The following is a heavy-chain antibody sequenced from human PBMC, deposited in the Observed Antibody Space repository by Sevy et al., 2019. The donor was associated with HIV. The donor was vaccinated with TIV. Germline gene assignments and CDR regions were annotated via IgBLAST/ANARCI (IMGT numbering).Heavy chain of an antibody. CDR1: GYTFTGYY. D-gene: IGHD3-22*01. V-gene: IGHV1-2*02. Sequence: ASVKVSCKASGYTFTGYYVHWVRQAPGQGLEWMGWINPNNGGTYFAKKFQDSVTLTTETSVNTEYMELRSLTVDDTAIYYCARMGDYSDSSGYYPLKFWGQGTLVTVSS. CDR3: ARMGDYSDSSGYYPLKF. J-gene: IGHJ4*02. CDR2: INPNNGGT.